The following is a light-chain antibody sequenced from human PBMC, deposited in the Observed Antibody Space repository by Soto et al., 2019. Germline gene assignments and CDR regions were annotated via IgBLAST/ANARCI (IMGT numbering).Light chain of an antibody. J-gene: IGLJ3*02. CDR2: EVI. V-gene: IGLV2-14*01. CDR3: TSYTNSGTWV. Sequence: QSALTQPASVSGSPGQSITFSCAGTSSDVGGCNYVSWYQQHPDKAPKLMIYEVINRPSGVSNRFSGSKSGNTASLTISGLQAEDEADYYCTSYTNSGTWVFGGGTKLTVL. CDR1: SSDVGGCNY.